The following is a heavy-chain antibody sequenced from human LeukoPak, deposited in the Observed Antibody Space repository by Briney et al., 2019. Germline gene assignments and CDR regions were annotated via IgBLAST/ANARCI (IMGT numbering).Heavy chain of an antibody. D-gene: IGHD3-10*01. CDR2: IYDSGTT. CDR1: GGSISSSSYY. J-gene: IGHJ4*02. Sequence: SETLSLTCTVSGGSISSSSYYWGWIRQPPGKGLEWIGRIYDSGTTYYNPSLKSRVTISVDTSKNQFSLKLSSVTAADTAVYYCARRGDERTFDYWGQGTLVTVSS. V-gene: IGHV4-39*01. CDR3: ARRGDERTFDY.